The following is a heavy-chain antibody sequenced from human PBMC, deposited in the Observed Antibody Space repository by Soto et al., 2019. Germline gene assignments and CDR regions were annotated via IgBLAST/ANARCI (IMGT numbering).Heavy chain of an antibody. D-gene: IGHD3-22*01. J-gene: IGHJ4*02. CDR3: ARDGSYDSLDY. CDR2: ISSSGSTI. CDR1: GFTFSSYE. Sequence: GGSLRLSCAASGFTFSSYEMNWVRQAPGKGLEWVSYISSSGSTIYNADSVKGRFTISRDNAKNSLYLQMNSLRAEDTAVYYCARDGSYDSLDYWGQGTLVTVSS. V-gene: IGHV3-48*03.